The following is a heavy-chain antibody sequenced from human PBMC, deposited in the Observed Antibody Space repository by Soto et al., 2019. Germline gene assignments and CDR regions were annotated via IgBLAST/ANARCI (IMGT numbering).Heavy chain of an antibody. CDR3: ARDSSSFVYYGMDV. D-gene: IGHD6-6*01. V-gene: IGHV3-53*01. CDR1: GFTVGTNY. J-gene: IGHJ6*02. CDR2: IYSGGST. Sequence: GGSLRLSCADSGFTVGTNYLSSVRQAPGKGLEWVSVIYSGGSTYYADSVKGRFTISRDNSKKTLYLQMNSLRADDTAVYYFARDSSSFVYYGMDVWGQGTTVTVSS.